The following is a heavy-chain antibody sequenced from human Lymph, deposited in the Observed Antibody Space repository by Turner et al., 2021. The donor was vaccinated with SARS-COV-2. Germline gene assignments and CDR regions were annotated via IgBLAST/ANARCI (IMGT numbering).Heavy chain of an antibody. CDR1: GLTVSSNY. CDR2: IYSGGST. J-gene: IGHJ6*02. CDR3: SRDLDTAGGMDV. D-gene: IGHD5-18*01. V-gene: IGHV3-53*04. Sequence: EVQLVESGGGLVQPGGSLRISCAASGLTVSSNYMTWVRQSPGKGLEWVSVIYSGGSTYYADSVKGRFTISRHNSKNTLYLQLNSLRAEDPAVYYCSRDLDTAGGMDVWGQGTTVTVSS.